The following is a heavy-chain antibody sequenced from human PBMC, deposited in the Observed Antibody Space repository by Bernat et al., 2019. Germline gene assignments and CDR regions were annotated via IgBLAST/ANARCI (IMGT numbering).Heavy chain of an antibody. CDR3: ARHPLRNDYIWGSYRYTYDY. CDR2: IDPSDSYT. V-gene: IGHV5-10-1*03. CDR1: GYSFTSYW. Sequence: EVQLVQSGAEVKKPGESLRISCKGSGYSFTSYWISWVRQMPGKGLEWMGRIDPSDSYTNYSPSFQGHVTISADKSISTAYLQWSSLKASDTAMYYCARHPLRNDYIWGSYRYTYDYWGQGTLVTVSS. J-gene: IGHJ4*02. D-gene: IGHD3-16*02.